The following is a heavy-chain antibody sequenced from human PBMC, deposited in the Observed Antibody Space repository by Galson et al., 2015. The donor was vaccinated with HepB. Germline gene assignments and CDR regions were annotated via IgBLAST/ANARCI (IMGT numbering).Heavy chain of an antibody. V-gene: IGHV4-39*01. D-gene: IGHD3-22*01. CDR3: ASLHTSYDDTGYPRGFDF. CDR1: RGSIITSRYY. Sequence: SETLSLTCTVSRGSIITSRYYWAWIRQPPGKGLEWVGHLYYSGRTYYNPSLKSRVTMSVDTSKNQFSLILSSVTAADTAMYYCASLHTSYDDTGYPRGFDFWGQGTLVTVSS. J-gene: IGHJ4*02. CDR2: LYYSGRT.